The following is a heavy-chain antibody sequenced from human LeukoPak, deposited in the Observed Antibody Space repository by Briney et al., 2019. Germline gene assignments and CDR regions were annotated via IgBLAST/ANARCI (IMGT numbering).Heavy chain of an antibody. J-gene: IGHJ4*02. Sequence: GGSLRLSCAASGFTVSSNYMSWVRQAPGKGLEWVSIIYSGGSTFYADSVKGRFTISRDNSKNTLYLQMNSLRAEDTAIYYCAKPAKTDYADYWGQGTLVTVSS. D-gene: IGHD1-14*01. V-gene: IGHV3-53*01. CDR3: AKPAKTDYADY. CDR2: IYSGGST. CDR1: GFTVSSNY.